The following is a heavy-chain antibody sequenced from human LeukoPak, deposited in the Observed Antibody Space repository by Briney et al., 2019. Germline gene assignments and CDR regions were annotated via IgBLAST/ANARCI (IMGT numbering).Heavy chain of an antibody. D-gene: IGHD2-8*01. CDR2: VYYSGSS. V-gene: IGHV4-39*01. CDR3: VRQSGEYCTNGICYLFDY. Sequence: SGTLSLTCTVSGASISSPNYYWGWIRQAPGKGLEWIGSVYYSGSSYYSSSLKGRVTLSVDTSKKQFSLKLSSVTAADTAMYYCVRQSGEYCTNGICYLFDYWGEGILVTVSS. J-gene: IGHJ4*02. CDR1: GASISSPNYY.